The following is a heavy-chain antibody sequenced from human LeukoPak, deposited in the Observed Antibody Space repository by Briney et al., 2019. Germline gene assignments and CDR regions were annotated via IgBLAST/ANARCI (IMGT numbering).Heavy chain of an antibody. CDR3: AKVARDCSSTICYVDY. J-gene: IGHJ4*02. Sequence: GGSLRLSCAASGFTFSTYAMRWVRQAPGKGLEWFSGVSGSGGSTFYADSVKGRFTISRDNSKNTVYLQMNSLRVEDTAVYYCAKVARDCSSTICYVDYWGQGTLVTVSS. V-gene: IGHV3-23*01. D-gene: IGHD2-2*01. CDR2: VSGSGGST. CDR1: GFTFSTYA.